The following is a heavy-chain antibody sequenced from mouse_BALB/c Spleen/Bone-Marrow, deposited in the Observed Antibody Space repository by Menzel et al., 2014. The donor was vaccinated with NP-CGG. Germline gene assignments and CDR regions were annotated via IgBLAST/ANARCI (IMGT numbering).Heavy chain of an antibody. CDR1: GFSLSTSGMG. J-gene: IGHJ4*01. CDR3: ARRVTTVVANYAMDY. Sequence: QVTLKVCGPGILQPSQTLSLTCSFSGFSLSTSGMGVSWIRQPSGKGLEWLAHIYWDDDKRYNPSLKSRLTISKDTSSNQVFLKITSVDTADTATYYCARRVTTVVANYAMDYWGQGTSVTVSS. D-gene: IGHD1-1*01. V-gene: IGHV8-12*01. CDR2: IYWDDDK.